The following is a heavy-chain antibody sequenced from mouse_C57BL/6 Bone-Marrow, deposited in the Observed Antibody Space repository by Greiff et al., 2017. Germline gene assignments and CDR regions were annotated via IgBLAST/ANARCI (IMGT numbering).Heavy chain of an antibody. D-gene: IGHD2-1*01. J-gene: IGHJ4*01. CDR1: GYTFTSYW. CDR2: IYPGSGST. V-gene: IGHV1-55*01. Sequence: VQLQQSGAELVKPGASVKMSCKASGYTFTSYWITWVKQRPGQGLEWIGDIYPGSGSTNYNEKFKSKATLTVDTAASTAYVQLSSLTSEDSAVYYCARYPDLLWYQYYAMDYWGQGTSVTVSS. CDR3: ARYPDLLWYQYYAMDY.